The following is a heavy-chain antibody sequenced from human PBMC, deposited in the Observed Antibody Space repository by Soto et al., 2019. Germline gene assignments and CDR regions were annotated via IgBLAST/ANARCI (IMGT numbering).Heavy chain of an antibody. Sequence: GGSLRLSCAASGFTVSSNYMSWVRQAPGKGLEWVSVIYSGGSTYYADSVKGRFTISRHNSKNTLYLQMNSMRAEDTAVYYCARESSSYFFDYWGQGTLVTVSS. CDR2: IYSGGST. V-gene: IGHV3-53*04. D-gene: IGHD6-6*01. CDR3: ARESSSYFFDY. J-gene: IGHJ4*02. CDR1: GFTVSSNY.